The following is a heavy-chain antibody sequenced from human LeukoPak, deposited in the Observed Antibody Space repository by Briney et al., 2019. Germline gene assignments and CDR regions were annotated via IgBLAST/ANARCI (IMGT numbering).Heavy chain of an antibody. CDR3: ARGYDSSGYYPSGFDP. J-gene: IGHJ5*02. CDR1: GYTFTSYG. Sequence: GASVKVSCKASGYTFTSYGISWVRQAPGQGLEWMGWISAYNGNTNYAQKLQGRVTMTTDTSTSTAYMELRSLRSDDTAVYYCARGYDSSGYYPSGFDPWGQGTLVTVSS. D-gene: IGHD3-22*01. CDR2: ISAYNGNT. V-gene: IGHV1-18*01.